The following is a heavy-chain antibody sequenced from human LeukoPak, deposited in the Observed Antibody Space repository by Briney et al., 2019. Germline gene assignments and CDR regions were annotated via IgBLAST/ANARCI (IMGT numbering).Heavy chain of an antibody. CDR1: GFTFSSYA. J-gene: IGHJ4*02. D-gene: IGHD6-13*01. V-gene: IGHV3-30-3*01. Sequence: GGSLRLSCAASGFTFSSYAMHWVRQAPGKGLEWVAVISYDGSNKYYADSVKGRFTISRDNSKNTLYLQMNSLRAEDTAVYYCAREPGIAAAGDTIRFDYWGQGTLVTVSS. CDR2: ISYDGSNK. CDR3: AREPGIAAAGDTIRFDY.